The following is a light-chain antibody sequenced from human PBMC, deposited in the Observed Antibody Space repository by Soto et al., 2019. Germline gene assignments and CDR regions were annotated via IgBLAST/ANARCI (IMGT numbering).Light chain of an antibody. CDR3: QVWDTDSDHVV. CDR1: NLEDKS. CDR2: YDT. J-gene: IGLJ2*01. Sequence: SYELTQPPSLSVAPGKTATITCGGNNLEDKSMHWYQQKPGLAPVLVIYYDTDRASGITERFSGSNSGNPATLIISRVEAGDEVDYYCQVWDTDSDHVVFGGGTKGTVL. V-gene: IGLV3-21*04.